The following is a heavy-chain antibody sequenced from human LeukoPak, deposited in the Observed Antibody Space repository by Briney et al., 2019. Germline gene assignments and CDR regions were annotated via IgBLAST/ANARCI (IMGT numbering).Heavy chain of an antibody. Sequence: SETLSLTCTVSGGSISSGSYYWSWIRQPPGKGLEWIGYIYYSGSTYYNPSLKSRVTISVDTSKNQFSLKLSSVTAADTAVYYCARELTGDDYYYYMDVWGKGTTVTVSS. CDR1: GGSISSGSYY. J-gene: IGHJ6*03. CDR3: ARELTGDDYYYYMDV. CDR2: IYYSGST. V-gene: IGHV4-30-4*08. D-gene: IGHD7-27*01.